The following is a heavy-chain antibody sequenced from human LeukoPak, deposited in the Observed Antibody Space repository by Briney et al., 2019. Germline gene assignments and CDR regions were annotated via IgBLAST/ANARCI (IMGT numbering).Heavy chain of an antibody. CDR1: GYILTALS. V-gene: IGHV1-24*01. Sequence: ASVKVSCKVSGYILTALSIHWVRQAPGEGLEWMGGFRPEDGEAISAQKFQGRVTMAEDTSADTVYMEPRSLTSDDTAVYYCATGGPPDFYDSPSHWGQGTLVTVSS. D-gene: IGHD3-22*01. J-gene: IGHJ4*02. CDR2: FRPEDGEA. CDR3: ATGGPPDFYDSPSH.